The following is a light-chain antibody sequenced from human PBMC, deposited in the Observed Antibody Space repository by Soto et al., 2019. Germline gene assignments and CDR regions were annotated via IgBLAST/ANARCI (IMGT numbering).Light chain of an antibody. CDR2: EVS. J-gene: IGLJ1*01. Sequence: QSALTQPASVSGSPGQSITLSCTGTSRDVGGYNYVSWYQQHPRKAPKLIIDEVSNRPSGVSNPFSGSKSGNTASLTISGLQAEDEADYYCNSSTSKSTGVFGTGTKVTAL. CDR1: SRDVGGYNY. V-gene: IGLV2-14*01. CDR3: NSSTSKSTGV.